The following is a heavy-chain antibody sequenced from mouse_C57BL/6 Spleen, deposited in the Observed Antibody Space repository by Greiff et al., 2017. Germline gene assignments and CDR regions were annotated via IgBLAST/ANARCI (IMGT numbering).Heavy chain of an antibody. CDR1: GYTFTSYW. CDR3: ARKGFSNYVYFDY. D-gene: IGHD2-5*01. J-gene: IGHJ2*01. Sequence: QVQLQQPGAELVRPGSSVKLSCKASGYTFTSYWMDWVKQRPGQGLEWIGNIYPSDSETHYNQKFKDKATLTVDKSSSTAYMQLSSLTSEDSAVYYCARKGFSNYVYFDYWGQGTTLTVSS. V-gene: IGHV1-61*01. CDR2: IYPSDSET.